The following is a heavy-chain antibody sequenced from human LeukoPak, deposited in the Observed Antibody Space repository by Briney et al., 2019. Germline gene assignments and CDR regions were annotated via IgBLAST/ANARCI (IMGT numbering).Heavy chain of an antibody. CDR2: IWYDGNNK. J-gene: IGHJ4*02. CDR3: ARDGGRGYCSGGRCYPDN. D-gene: IGHD2-15*01. CDR1: GFTFSSYG. Sequence: PGRSLRLSCAASGFTFSSYGMHWVRQAPGRGLEWVAVIWYDGNNKFYVDSVKGRFTISRDNSKNTLYLQMNSLRAEDTAVYYCARDGGRGYCSGGRCYPDNWGQGTLVTVSS. V-gene: IGHV3-33*01.